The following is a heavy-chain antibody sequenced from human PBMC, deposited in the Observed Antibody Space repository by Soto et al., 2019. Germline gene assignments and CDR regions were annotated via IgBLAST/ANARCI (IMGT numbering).Heavy chain of an antibody. CDR2: IYPGDSDT. CDR3: ARRNPYSSGWRGDAFDI. D-gene: IGHD6-19*01. V-gene: IGHV5-51*01. CDR1: GYSFTSYW. J-gene: IGHJ3*02. Sequence: GESLKVSCKGSGYSFTSYWIGWVRQMPWKGLEWMGIIYPGDSDTRYSPSFQGQVTISADKSISTAYLQWSSLRASDTAMYYCARRNPYSSGWRGDAFDIWGQGTMVTVSS.